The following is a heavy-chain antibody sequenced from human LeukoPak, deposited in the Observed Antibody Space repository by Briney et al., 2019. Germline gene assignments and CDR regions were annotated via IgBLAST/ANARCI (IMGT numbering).Heavy chain of an antibody. CDR2: IYYSGST. V-gene: IGHV4-30-4*08. CDR1: GGSISSGDYY. CDR3: ARDPYDSSGYYDY. D-gene: IGHD3-22*01. Sequence: PSETLSLTCTVSGGSISSGDYYWSWIRQPPGKGLEWIGYIYYSGSTYYNPSLKSRVTISVDTSKNQFSLKLSSVTAADTAVYYCARDPYDSSGYYDYWGQGTLVTLSS. J-gene: IGHJ4*02.